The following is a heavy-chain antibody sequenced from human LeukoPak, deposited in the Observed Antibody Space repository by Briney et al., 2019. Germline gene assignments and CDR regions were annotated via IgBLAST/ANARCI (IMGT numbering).Heavy chain of an antibody. V-gene: IGHV1-2*02. CDR3: AKSQYSFGSGSTRPLFDH. D-gene: IGHD3-10*01. J-gene: IGHJ4*02. Sequence: ASVKVSCKASGYIFTDYYIHWVRQARGQGLEWMGWISPSSGGTYFAQRFEARVTLTRDTSINTAYMEMRGLTSDDTAIYYCAKSQYSFGSGSTRPLFDHWGQGALVTVSS. CDR2: ISPSSGGT. CDR1: GYIFTDYY.